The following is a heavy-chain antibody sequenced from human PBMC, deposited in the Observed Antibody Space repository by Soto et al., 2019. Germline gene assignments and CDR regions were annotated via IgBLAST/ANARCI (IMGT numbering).Heavy chain of an antibody. CDR2: IIPIFGTA. CDR1: GGTFSSYA. D-gene: IGHD3-22*01. Sequence: SVKVSCKASGGTFSSYAISWVRQAPGQGLEWMGGIIPIFGTANYAQKFQGRVTITADESTSTAYMELSSLRSADTAVYYCARGQFYDSSGYYYDGAFDIWGQGTMVTVSS. J-gene: IGHJ3*02. CDR3: ARGQFYDSSGYYYDGAFDI. V-gene: IGHV1-69*13.